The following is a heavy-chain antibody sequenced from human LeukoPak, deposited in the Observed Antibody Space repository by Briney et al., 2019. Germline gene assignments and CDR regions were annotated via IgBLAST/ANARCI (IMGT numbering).Heavy chain of an antibody. Sequence: PSETLSLTCTVSGGSIVGFYWSWIRKPPGKGLEWIGYIYYSGSTNYNPSLKSRVTISVDTSKNQFSLKLSSVTAADTAVYYCARGAAMVGYWGQGTLVTVSS. V-gene: IGHV4-59*01. J-gene: IGHJ4*02. D-gene: IGHD5-18*01. CDR1: GGSIVGFY. CDR3: ARGAAMVGY. CDR2: IYYSGST.